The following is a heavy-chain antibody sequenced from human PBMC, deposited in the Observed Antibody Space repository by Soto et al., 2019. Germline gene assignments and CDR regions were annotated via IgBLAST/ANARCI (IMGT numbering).Heavy chain of an antibody. V-gene: IGHV1-18*01. Sequence: QVQLVQSGAEVRKPGASVKVSCKTSGYTFSRSGISWVRQAPGQGLECMGWISTYNGDANYAQKLQGRVTMTTDTSTSTAFMELGSLTSDDTAVYYCARSGSVPYYYSGLDVWGQGTTVTVSS. CDR2: ISTYNGDA. CDR3: ARSGSVPYYYSGLDV. D-gene: IGHD1-26*01. J-gene: IGHJ6*02. CDR1: GYTFSRSG.